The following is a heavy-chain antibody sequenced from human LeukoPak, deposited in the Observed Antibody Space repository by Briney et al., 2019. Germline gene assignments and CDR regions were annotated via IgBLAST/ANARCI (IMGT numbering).Heavy chain of an antibody. V-gene: IGHV1-69*05. CDR1: GGTFSSYA. J-gene: IGHJ6*03. D-gene: IGHD2-2*01. CDR3: ARDPPQIVVVPAAPYYYYYYMDV. Sequence: SVKVSCKASGGTFSSYAISWVRQAPGQGLEWMGGIIPIFGTANYAQKLQGRVTMTTDTSTSTAYMELRSLRSDDTAVYYCARDPPQIVVVPAAPYYYYYYMDVWGKGTTVTVSS. CDR2: IIPIFGTA.